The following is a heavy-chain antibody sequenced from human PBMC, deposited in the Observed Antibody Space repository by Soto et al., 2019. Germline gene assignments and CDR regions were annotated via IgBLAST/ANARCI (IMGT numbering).Heavy chain of an antibody. Sequence: SVKVSCKASGGTFSSYAISWVRQAPGQGLEWMGGIIPIFGTANYAQKFQGRVTITADESTSTAYMELSSLRSEDTAVYYCERVRHTTVAGTIYYYCGMDVWGQGTTVTVS. J-gene: IGHJ6*01. CDR1: GGTFSSYA. D-gene: IGHD4-17*01. CDR2: IIPIFGTA. CDR3: ERVRHTTVAGTIYYYCGMDV. V-gene: IGHV1-69*13.